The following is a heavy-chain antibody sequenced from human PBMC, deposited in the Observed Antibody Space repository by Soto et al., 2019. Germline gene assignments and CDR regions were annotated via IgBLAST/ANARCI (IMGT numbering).Heavy chain of an antibody. CDR3: ARESGSGSYSYNCFDP. D-gene: IGHD3-10*01. J-gene: IGHJ5*02. V-gene: IGHV4-59*01. CDR2: IYYSGIT. Sequence: LSLTCTVSGGSISSYYWSWIREPPGQGLEWIGYIYYSGITKYSPSLKSRVTISVDTSKNQFSLKLSSVTAADTAVYYCARESGSGSYSYNCFDPWGQGTLVTVSS. CDR1: GGSISSYY.